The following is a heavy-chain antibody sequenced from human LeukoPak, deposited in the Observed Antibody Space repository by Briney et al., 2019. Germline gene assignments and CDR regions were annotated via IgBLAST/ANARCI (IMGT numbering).Heavy chain of an antibody. V-gene: IGHV4-34*01. CDR2: INHSGST. CDR3: ARVPAMDGNYYYYYGMDV. D-gene: IGHD5-18*01. J-gene: IGHJ6*02. Sequence: SETLSLTCAVYGGSFSGYWWCWIRQPPGKGLEWIGEINHSGSTNYNPSLKSRVTISVDTSENQFSLNLSSVTAADTAVYYCARVPAMDGNYYYYYGMDVWGQGTTVTVSS. CDR1: GGSFSGYW.